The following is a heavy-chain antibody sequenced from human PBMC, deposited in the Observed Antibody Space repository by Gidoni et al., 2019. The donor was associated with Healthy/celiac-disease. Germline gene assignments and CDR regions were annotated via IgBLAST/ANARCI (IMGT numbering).Heavy chain of an antibody. CDR1: VGSISSSNW. V-gene: IGHV4-4*02. D-gene: IGHD4-17*01. CDR2: IYHSGST. J-gene: IGHJ4*02. CDR3: ARVVDGDYALDY. Sequence: QVQLQESGPGLVNPSGTLSPTCAASVGSISSSNWWSWVRQPPGKGLEWIGEIYHSGSTNYNPSLKSRVTISVDKSKNQFSLKLSSLTAADTAVYYCARVVDGDYALDYWGQGTLVTVSS.